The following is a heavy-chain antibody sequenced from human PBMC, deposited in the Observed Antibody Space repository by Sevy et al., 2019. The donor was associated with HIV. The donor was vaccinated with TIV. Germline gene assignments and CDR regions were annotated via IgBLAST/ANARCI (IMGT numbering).Heavy chain of an antibody. Sequence: GGSLRLSCGVSGFTFSSYAMTWVRQPPGKGLEWVSIISGSGATTSYADSVKGRFTISRDNSKNALYLQMNSLRAEDAAAYYCATPRSGVLKPPSYFDYWGQGTLVTVSS. CDR2: ISGSGATT. V-gene: IGHV3-23*01. J-gene: IGHJ4*02. CDR1: GFTFSSYA. D-gene: IGHD3-10*01. CDR3: ATPRSGVLKPPSYFDY.